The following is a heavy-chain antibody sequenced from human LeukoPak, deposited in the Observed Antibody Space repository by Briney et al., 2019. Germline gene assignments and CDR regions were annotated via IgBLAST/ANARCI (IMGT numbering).Heavy chain of an antibody. CDR1: GYSISSGYY. V-gene: IGHV4-38-2*02. CDR2: IYHSGST. Sequence: SETLSLTCTVSGYSISSGYYWGWIRQPPGKGLEWIGSIYHSGSTYYNPSLKSRVTISVDTSKNQFSLKLSSVTAADTAVYYCARALYYSLDYWGQGTLVTVSS. CDR3: ARALYYSLDY. J-gene: IGHJ4*02. D-gene: IGHD3-16*01.